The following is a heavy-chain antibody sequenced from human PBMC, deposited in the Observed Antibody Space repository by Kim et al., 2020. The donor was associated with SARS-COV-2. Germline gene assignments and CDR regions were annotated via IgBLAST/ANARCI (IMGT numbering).Heavy chain of an antibody. D-gene: IGHD3-10*01. CDR2: INPNSGGT. CDR1: GYTFTGYY. Sequence: ASVKVSCKASGYTFTGYYMHWVRQAPGQGLEWMGWINPNSGGTNYAQKFQGWVTMTRDTSISTAYMELSRLRSDDTAVYYCARDKAVGYYYGSGSSYYGMDVWGQGTTVTVSS. V-gene: IGHV1-2*04. CDR3: ARDKAVGYYYGSGSSYYGMDV. J-gene: IGHJ6*02.